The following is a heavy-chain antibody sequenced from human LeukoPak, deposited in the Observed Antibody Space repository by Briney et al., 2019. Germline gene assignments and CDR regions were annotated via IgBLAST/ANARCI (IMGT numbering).Heavy chain of an antibody. CDR2: ISYDGSNK. V-gene: IGHV3-30-3*01. CDR3: ARDWDYGDFHNWFDP. Sequence: PGGSLRLSCAASGFTFSSYAMHWVRQAPGKGLEWVAVISYDGSNKYYADSVKGRFTISRDNSKNTLYLQMNSLRAEDTAVYYCARDWDYGDFHNWFDPWGQGTLVTVSS. D-gene: IGHD4-17*01. J-gene: IGHJ5*02. CDR1: GFTFSSYA.